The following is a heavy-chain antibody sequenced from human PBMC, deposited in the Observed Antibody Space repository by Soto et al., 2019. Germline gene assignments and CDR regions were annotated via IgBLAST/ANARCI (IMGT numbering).Heavy chain of an antibody. CDR1: GLTFSSYS. CDR2: ISSSSSYI. Sequence: GALRLSCAASGLTFSSYSMNWVRQAPGKGLEWVSSISSSSSYIYYADSVKGRFTISRDNAKNSLYLQMNSLRAEDTAVYYCARDYVLLWFGDKADCYYYYGMDVWGQGTTVTVSS. CDR3: ARDYVLLWFGDKADCYYYYGMDV. V-gene: IGHV3-21*01. D-gene: IGHD3-10*01. J-gene: IGHJ6*02.